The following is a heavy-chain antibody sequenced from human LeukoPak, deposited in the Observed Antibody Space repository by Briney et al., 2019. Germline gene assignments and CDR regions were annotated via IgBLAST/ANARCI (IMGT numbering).Heavy chain of an antibody. CDR1: GGSISSYY. CDR3: ARERLPPLDAFDI. J-gene: IGHJ3*02. Sequence: SXXLXLTCTVSGGSISSYYWSWIRQPPGKGLEWIGYIYYSGSTNYNPSLKSRVTISVDTSKNQFSLKLSSVTAADTAVYYCARERLPPLDAFDIWGQGTMVTVSS. CDR2: IYYSGST. V-gene: IGHV4-59*01.